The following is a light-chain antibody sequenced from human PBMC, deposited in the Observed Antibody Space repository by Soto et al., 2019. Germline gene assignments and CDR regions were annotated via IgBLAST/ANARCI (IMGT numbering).Light chain of an antibody. V-gene: IGKV1-9*01. CDR3: QQLSSYPVT. J-gene: IGKJ4*01. Sequence: DIQLTQSPSFLSASVGDRVTISCRASQGIRSYLSWYQQKPGKAPTLLIYKASSLKSGVPSRFSGSGSGTEFTLTISSLQPEDFETYHCQQLSSYPVTFGGGTKVDIK. CDR2: KAS. CDR1: QGIRSY.